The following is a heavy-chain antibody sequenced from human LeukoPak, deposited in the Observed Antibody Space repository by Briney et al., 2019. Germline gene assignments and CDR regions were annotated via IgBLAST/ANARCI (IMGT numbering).Heavy chain of an antibody. J-gene: IGHJ4*02. CDR3: ARERTTIVSGTTIGAY. D-gene: IGHD2/OR15-2a*01. Sequence: GGSLRLSCSASGFTFRSYEMNWVRQAPGQGLEWISYISGGGDSIYYADSVKGRFTISRDNAENSLFLQMNSLTADDTAVYYCARERTTIVSGTTIGAYWGPGTLVTVSS. CDR1: GFTFRSYE. CDR2: ISGGGDSI. V-gene: IGHV3-48*03.